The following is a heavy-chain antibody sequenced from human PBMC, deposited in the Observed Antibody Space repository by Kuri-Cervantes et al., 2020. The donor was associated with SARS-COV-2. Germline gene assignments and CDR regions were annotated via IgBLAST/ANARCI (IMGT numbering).Heavy chain of an antibody. CDR1: GFTFSTYA. V-gene: IGHV3-48*03. CDR3: ARPYDVGPTTPN. D-gene: IGHD4/OR15-4a*01. CDR2: ISSSGSTI. Sequence: GGSLRPPCAASGFTFSTYAMSWVRQAPGKGLEWVSYISSSGSTIYYADSVKGRFTISRENAKNSLYLQMNSLRAEDTAVYYCARPYDVGPTTPNWGQGTLVTVSS. J-gene: IGHJ4*02.